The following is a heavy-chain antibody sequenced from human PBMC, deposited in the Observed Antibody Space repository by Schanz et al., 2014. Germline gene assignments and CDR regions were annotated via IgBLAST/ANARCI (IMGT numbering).Heavy chain of an antibody. Sequence: QVQLQQWGAGLLKPSETLSLTCAVYGGSFSSNYWSWIRQPPGKGLEWIGEINQSGTTNYNPALKSRVTMSVDTSKNQFSLKLSSVTAADTAVYYCARDSLRGATGGYGRDVWGQGTTVTVSS. J-gene: IGHJ6*02. V-gene: IGHV4-34*02. D-gene: IGHD2-8*02. CDR1: GGSFSSNY. CDR2: INQSGTT. CDR3: ARDSLRGATGGYGRDV.